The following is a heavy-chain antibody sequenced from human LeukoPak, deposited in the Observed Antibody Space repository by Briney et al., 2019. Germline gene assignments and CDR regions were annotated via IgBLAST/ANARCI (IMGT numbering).Heavy chain of an antibody. CDR2: IYYSGST. J-gene: IGHJ4*02. CDR3: ARVKRHGSGSYH. CDR1: GGSISSSSYY. Sequence: PSETLSLTCTVSGGSISSSSYYWGWIRQPPGKGLEWIGSIYYSGSTYYNPSLKSRVTISVDTSKNQFSLKLSSVTAADTAVYYCARVKRHGSGSYHWGQGTLVTVSS. V-gene: IGHV4-39*07. D-gene: IGHD3-10*01.